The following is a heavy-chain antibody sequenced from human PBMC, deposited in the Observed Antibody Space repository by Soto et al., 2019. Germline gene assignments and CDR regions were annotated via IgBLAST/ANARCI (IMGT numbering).Heavy chain of an antibody. CDR2: ISAHNGNT. J-gene: IGHJ4*02. D-gene: IGHD1-1*01. CDR3: ARGRYGDY. CDR1: GYTFTSYA. V-gene: IGHV1-18*01. Sequence: QVYLVQSGAEVKKPGASVKVSCKASGYTFTSYAITWVRQAPGQGLEWMGWISAHNGNTDYAQKLQGRVIVTRDTSTSTAYTELRSLISDDTAVYYRARGRYGDYWGQGALVTVSS.